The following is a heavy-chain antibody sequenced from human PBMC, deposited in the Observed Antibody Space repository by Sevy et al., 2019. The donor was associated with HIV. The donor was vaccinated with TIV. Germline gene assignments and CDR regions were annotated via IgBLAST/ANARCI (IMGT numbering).Heavy chain of an antibody. CDR2: ISGSGVST. V-gene: IGHV3-23*01. CDR3: AKDVRYDSSGYFDY. Sequence: GGSLRLSCAASRFTLRSYAMSWVRQAPGKGLEWVSAISGSGVSTYYADSVKGRFTISRDNSKNRLYLQMNSLRAEDTAVYYCAKDVRYDSSGYFDYWGQGILVTVSS. J-gene: IGHJ4*02. D-gene: IGHD3-22*01. CDR1: RFTLRSYA.